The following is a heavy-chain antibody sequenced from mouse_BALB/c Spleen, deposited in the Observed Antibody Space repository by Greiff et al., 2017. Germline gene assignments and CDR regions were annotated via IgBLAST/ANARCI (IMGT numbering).Heavy chain of an antibody. CDR2: ISSGGSYT. CDR3: ASTLLRSLAY. CDR1: GFTFSSYA. V-gene: IGHV5-9-4*01. Sequence: EVKLVESGGGLVKPGGSLKLSCAASGFTFSSYAMSWVRQSPEKRLEWVAEISSGGSYTYYPDTVTGRFTISRDNAKNTLYQEMSSLRSEDTAMYYCASTLLRSLAYWGQGTLVTVSA. J-gene: IGHJ3*01. D-gene: IGHD1-1*01.